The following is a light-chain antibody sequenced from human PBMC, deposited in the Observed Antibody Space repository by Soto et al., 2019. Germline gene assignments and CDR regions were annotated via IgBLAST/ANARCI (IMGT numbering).Light chain of an antibody. Sequence: EIVMTQSPDTLSVSPGERATLTCRAGQGVTTNFAWYQQKSGQSPRLLIYDVSIRATGVPARFSATGSETDFTLTISGLQSGDSAVYYCQHYSNWPLHTFGQGTKLEI. CDR3: QHYSNWPLHT. V-gene: IGKV3-15*01. J-gene: IGKJ2*01. CDR2: DVS. CDR1: QGVTTN.